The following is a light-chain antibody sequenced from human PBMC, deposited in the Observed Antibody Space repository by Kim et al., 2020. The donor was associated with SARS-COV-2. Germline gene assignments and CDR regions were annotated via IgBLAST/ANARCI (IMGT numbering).Light chain of an antibody. J-gene: IGKJ4*01. CDR1: QDIINY. V-gene: IGKV1-27*01. CDR2: AAS. Sequence: DIQMTQSPSSLSASVGDRVTITCRASQDIINYLAWYQQKPGKVPKLLIYAASTLQSGVPSRFSGSGSGTDFTLTISSLQPEDVATYYCQKYNSAPALTFGGWTKVDIK. CDR3: QKYNSAPALT.